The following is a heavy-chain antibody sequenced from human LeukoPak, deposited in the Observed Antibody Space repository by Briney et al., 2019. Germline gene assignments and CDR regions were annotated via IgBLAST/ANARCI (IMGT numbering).Heavy chain of an antibody. V-gene: IGHV4-34*01. CDR3: ARRVLTGYPYYYYYMDV. D-gene: IGHD3-9*01. CDR1: GGSFSGYY. CDR2: INHSGST. J-gene: IGHJ6*03. Sequence: NPSETLSLTCAVYGGSFSGYYWSWIRQPPGKGLEWIGEINHSGSTNYNPSLKSRVTISVDTSKNQFSLKLSSVTAADTAVYYCARRVLTGYPYYYYYMDVWGEGTTVTISS.